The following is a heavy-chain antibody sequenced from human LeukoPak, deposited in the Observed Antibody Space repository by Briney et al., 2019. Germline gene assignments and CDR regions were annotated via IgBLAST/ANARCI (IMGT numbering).Heavy chain of an antibody. V-gene: IGHV4-30-2*01. J-gene: IGHJ4*02. CDR3: ARNCGGDCYIDY. Sequence: SETLSLTCTVSGGSISSGGYYWSWIRQPPGKGLEWIGYIYHSGSTYYNPSLKSRVTISVDRSKNQFSLKLSSVTAADTAVYYCARNCGGDCYIDYWGQGTLVTVSS. CDR1: GGSISSGGYY. CDR2: IYHSGST. D-gene: IGHD2-21*01.